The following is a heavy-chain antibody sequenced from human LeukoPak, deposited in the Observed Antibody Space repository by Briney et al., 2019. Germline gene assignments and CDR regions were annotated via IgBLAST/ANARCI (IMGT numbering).Heavy chain of an antibody. Sequence: PGGSLRLSCAASGFTFSCYWMSWVRQAPGKGLEGVANIKQDGSEKYYVDSVKGRFTISRDNAKNSLYLQMNSLRAEDTAVYYCARDLRIAVASYWGQGTLVTVSS. CDR1: GFTFSCYW. J-gene: IGHJ4*02. D-gene: IGHD6-19*01. CDR3: ARDLRIAVASY. CDR2: IKQDGSEK. V-gene: IGHV3-7*01.